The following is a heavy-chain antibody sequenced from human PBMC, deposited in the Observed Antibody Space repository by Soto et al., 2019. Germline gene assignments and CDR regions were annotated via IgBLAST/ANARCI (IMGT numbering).Heavy chain of an antibody. CDR3: ARFGGTMVRGIGGMDV. Sequence: PSETLSLTCTVSGGSISSGGYYWSWIRQHPGKGLAWIGYIYYSGSTYYNPSLKSRVTISVDTSKNQFSLKLSSVTAADTAVYYCARFGGTMVRGIGGMDVWGQGTTVTVSS. CDR2: IYYSGST. D-gene: IGHD3-10*01. V-gene: IGHV4-31*03. CDR1: GGSISSGGYY. J-gene: IGHJ6*02.